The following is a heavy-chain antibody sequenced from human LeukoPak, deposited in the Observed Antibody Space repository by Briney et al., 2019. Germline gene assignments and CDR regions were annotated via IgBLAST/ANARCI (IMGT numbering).Heavy chain of an antibody. CDR1: GFTFSSYA. CDR3: AKDYPYYYDSSGYFLDYFDY. Sequence: PGGSLRLSCAASGFTFSSYAMSWVRQAPGKGLEWVSAISGSGGSTYYADSVKGRFTISRDNSKNTLYLQMNSLRAEDTAVYYCAKDYPYYYDSSGYFLDYFDYWAQRPVVTVSS. D-gene: IGHD3-22*01. J-gene: IGHJ4*02. V-gene: IGHV3-23*01. CDR2: ISGSGGST.